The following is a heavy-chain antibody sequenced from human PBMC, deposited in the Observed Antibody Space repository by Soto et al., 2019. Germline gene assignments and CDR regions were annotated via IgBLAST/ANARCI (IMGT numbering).Heavy chain of an antibody. CDR2: ISWNSGSI. D-gene: IGHD6-19*01. Sequence: EVQLVESGGGLVQPGRSLRLSCAASGFTFDDYAMHWVRQAPGKGLEWVSGISWNSGSIGYADSVKGRFTISRDNAKNSLYRQMNSLRAEDTALYYCAKTQWLARDPFDYWGQGTLVTVSS. CDR3: AKTQWLARDPFDY. V-gene: IGHV3-9*01. CDR1: GFTFDDYA. J-gene: IGHJ4*02.